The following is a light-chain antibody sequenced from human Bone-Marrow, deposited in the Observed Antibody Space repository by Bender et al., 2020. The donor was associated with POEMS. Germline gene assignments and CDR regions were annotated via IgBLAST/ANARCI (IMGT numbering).Light chain of an antibody. CDR1: SSNIGAHA. J-gene: IGLJ2*01. CDR3: AAWDDTVSGPGMV. CDR2: SSH. Sequence: PSASGTPGQRVTISCSGGSSNIGAHAVNWYQHLPGTAPKLLIYSSHRRPSEVPDRFSGSRSGTSASLAISGLRSEDEAEYYCAAWDDTVSGPGMVFGGGTKLTVL. V-gene: IGLV1-47*02.